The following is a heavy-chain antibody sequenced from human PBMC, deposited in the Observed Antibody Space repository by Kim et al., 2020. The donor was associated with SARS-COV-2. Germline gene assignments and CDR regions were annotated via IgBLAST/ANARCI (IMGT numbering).Heavy chain of an antibody. CDR3: ARAVPITMVRGHNWFDP. CDR1: GYTFTSYG. D-gene: IGHD3-10*01. V-gene: IGHV1-18*01. J-gene: IGHJ5*02. Sequence: ASVKVSCKASGYTFTSYGISWVRQAPGQGLEWMGWISAYNGNTNYAQKLQGRVTMTTDTSTGTAYMELRSLRSDDTAVYYCARAVPITMVRGHNWFDPWGQGTLVTVSS. CDR2: ISAYNGNT.